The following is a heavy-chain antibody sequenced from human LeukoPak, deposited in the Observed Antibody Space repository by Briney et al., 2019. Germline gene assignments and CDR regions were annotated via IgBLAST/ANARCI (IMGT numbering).Heavy chain of an antibody. Sequence: SETLSLTCTVSGGSISSSSYYWGWIRQPPGKGLEWIGSIYYSGSTYYNPSLKSRVTISVDTSKNQFSLKLSSVTAADTAVYYCARRSISASSPFDYWGQGILVTVSS. CDR2: IYYSGST. J-gene: IGHJ4*02. D-gene: IGHD3-3*02. CDR1: GGSISSSSYY. CDR3: ARRSISASSPFDY. V-gene: IGHV4-39*01.